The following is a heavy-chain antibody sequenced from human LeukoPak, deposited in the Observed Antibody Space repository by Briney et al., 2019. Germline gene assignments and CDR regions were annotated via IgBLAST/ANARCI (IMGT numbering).Heavy chain of an antibody. Sequence: PSETLSLTCTVSGGSINNYYWSWIRQPAGKGLEWIGRIYTRGSTNYNPSLKSRVTMSVDTSKNQFSLKLSSVTAADTAVYYCARVYYDSSGYHLYYYYYYMDVWGKGTTVTVSS. D-gene: IGHD3-22*01. CDR1: GGSINNYY. CDR2: IYTRGST. CDR3: ARVYYDSSGYHLYYYYYYMDV. J-gene: IGHJ6*03. V-gene: IGHV4-4*07.